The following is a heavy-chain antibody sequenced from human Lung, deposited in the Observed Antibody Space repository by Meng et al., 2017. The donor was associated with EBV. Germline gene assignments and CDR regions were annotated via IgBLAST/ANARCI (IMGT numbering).Heavy chain of an antibody. CDR3: ARALFDYYDSSGYYDY. J-gene: IGHJ4*02. D-gene: IGHD3-22*01. V-gene: IGHV4-4*07. CDR2: IYTSGST. Sequence: QGQVEESGPGLVKPSETLPLTCTVSGGSISSYYRSWIRQPAGKGLEWIGRIYTSGSTNYNPSLKSRVTISVDTSKNQFSLKLSSVTAADTAVYYCARALFDYYDSSGYYDYWGQGTLVTVSS. CDR1: GGSISSYY.